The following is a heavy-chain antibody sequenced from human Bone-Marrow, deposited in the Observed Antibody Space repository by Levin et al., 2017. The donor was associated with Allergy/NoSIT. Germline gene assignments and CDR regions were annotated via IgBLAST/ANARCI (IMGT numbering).Heavy chain of an antibody. CDR1: GFTFSTYS. CDR3: ARDIMVYSSDRFVFHGMDV. Sequence: GESLKISCAASGFTFSTYSMSWVRQAPGKGLEWVSSISSSSSYIYYADSLKGLFTISRDNARNSLYLQMNTLRAEDTAVYYCARDIMVYSSDRFVFHGMDVWGQGTTVTVSS. V-gene: IGHV3-21*01. J-gene: IGHJ6*02. D-gene: IGHD2-8*01. CDR2: ISSSSSYI.